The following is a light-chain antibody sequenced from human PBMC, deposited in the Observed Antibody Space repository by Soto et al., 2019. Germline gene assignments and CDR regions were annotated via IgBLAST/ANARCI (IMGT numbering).Light chain of an antibody. J-gene: IGLJ2*01. CDR3: AAWDDSLSGVV. Sequence: QSVLTQPPSASGTPGQRVTISCSGSSSNIGRNYVYWYQQLPGTAPKLLIYSNSQRPSGVPDRFSGSKSGTSASLAISGLRSEDEADYYCAAWDDSLSGVVFGGGTKVTVL. CDR2: SNS. V-gene: IGLV1-47*01. CDR1: SSNIGRNY.